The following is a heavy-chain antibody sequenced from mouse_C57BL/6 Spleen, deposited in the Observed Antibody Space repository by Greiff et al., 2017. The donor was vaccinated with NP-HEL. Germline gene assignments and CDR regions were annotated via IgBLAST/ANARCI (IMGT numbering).Heavy chain of an antibody. CDR2: ISNGGGST. Sequence: DVQLVESGGGLVQPGGSLKLSCAASGFTFSDYYMYWVRQTPEKRLEWVAYISNGGGSTYYPDTVKGRFTISRDNAKNTLYLQMSRLKSEDTAMYYCARRGSSFYYYAMDYWGQGTSVTVSS. CDR3: ARRGSSFYYYAMDY. D-gene: IGHD1-1*01. V-gene: IGHV5-12*01. CDR1: GFTFSDYY. J-gene: IGHJ4*01.